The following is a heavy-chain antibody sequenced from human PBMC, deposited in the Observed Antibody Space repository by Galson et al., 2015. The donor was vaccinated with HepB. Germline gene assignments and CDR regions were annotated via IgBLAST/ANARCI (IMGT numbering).Heavy chain of an antibody. CDR3: ARDQRSYDILTGIDY. V-gene: IGHV1-2*02. D-gene: IGHD3-9*01. J-gene: IGHJ4*02. Sequence: SVKVSCKASGYTFTGYYMHWVRQAPGQGLEWMGWINPNSGGTNYAQKFQGRVTMTRDTSISTAYMELSRLRSDDTAVYYCARDQRSYDILTGIDYWGQGTLVTVSS. CDR2: INPNSGGT. CDR1: GYTFTGYY.